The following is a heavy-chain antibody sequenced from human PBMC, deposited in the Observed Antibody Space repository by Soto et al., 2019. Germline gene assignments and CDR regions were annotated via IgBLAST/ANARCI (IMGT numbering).Heavy chain of an antibody. CDR3: ARQDGYYYYMDV. Sequence: QVELQESGPGLVKPSETLSLTCKVSVGSFSSHYWSWIRQPPWEGMECIGYVFYTGSTNYNPSLRSRVRISVDAYKNQFSLKLRSVTAADTAVYYCARQDGYYYYMDVWGKGTTVTVSS. CDR1: VGSFSSHY. CDR2: VFYTGST. V-gene: IGHV4-59*08. J-gene: IGHJ6*03.